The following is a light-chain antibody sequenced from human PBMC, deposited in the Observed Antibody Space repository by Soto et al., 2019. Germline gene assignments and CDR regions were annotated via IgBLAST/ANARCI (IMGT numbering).Light chain of an antibody. V-gene: IGKV3-15*01. CDR3: QQYNNWPPRT. CDR1: QSISNS. J-gene: IGKJ2*01. CDR2: GAS. Sequence: EIVMTQSPASLSVSPGETATLSCRASQSISNSLAWYQQKPGQAPSLLIYGASTRATGMPARFSGSGSGTEFTLNISSLQSEDSALYYCQQYNNWPPRTFGQGTKLEIK.